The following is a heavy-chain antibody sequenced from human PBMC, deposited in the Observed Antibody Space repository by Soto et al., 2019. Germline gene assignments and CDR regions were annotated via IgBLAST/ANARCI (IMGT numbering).Heavy chain of an antibody. CDR1: GASIISNNW. CDR2: IHYSGVT. J-gene: IGHJ6*02. V-gene: IGHV4-4*02. Sequence: QVQLQESGPGLVKPSGTLSLTCAVSGASIISNNWWSWVRQSPGRGLEWIGEIHYSGVTNDNPSLKSRLSISLDKSKNQFSLTLRSATAADTAVYYCARGGFGDTGVDLEAYHTLDDWGPGTAVTVSS. CDR3: ARGGFGDTGVDLEAYHTLDD. D-gene: IGHD3-3*01.